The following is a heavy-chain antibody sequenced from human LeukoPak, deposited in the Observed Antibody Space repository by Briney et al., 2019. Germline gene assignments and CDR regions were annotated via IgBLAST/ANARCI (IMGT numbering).Heavy chain of an antibody. V-gene: IGHV4-4*07. D-gene: IGHD5-18*01. CDR3: ARSEYSYGADAFDI. CDR1: GGSISNNY. CDR2: IYTSGST. J-gene: IGHJ3*02. Sequence: SGTLSLTCTVSGGSISNNYWSWIRQPAGKGLEWIGHIYTSGSTNYNPSLRSRVTISLDTSKNQFSLRLSSVTAADTAVYYCARSEYSYGADAFDIWGQGTMVTVSS.